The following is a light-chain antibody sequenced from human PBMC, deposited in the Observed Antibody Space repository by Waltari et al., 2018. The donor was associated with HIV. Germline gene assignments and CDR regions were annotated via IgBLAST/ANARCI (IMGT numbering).Light chain of an antibody. CDR3: QSYDTGLSGSRV. J-gene: IGLJ3*02. CDR1: NSNIGAGYD. Sequence: QSALTQPPSVSGAPGQTLTISCTGTNSNIGAGYDVHWYQQLPGTAPKLLISGHTYRPSGVPDRFSGSKSGTSASLTITGLLPEDEADYYCQSYDTGLSGSRVFGGGTKVTVL. V-gene: IGLV1-40*01. CDR2: GHT.